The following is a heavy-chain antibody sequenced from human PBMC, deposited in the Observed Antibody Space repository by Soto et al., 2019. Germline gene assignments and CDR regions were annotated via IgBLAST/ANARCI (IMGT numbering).Heavy chain of an antibody. D-gene: IGHD6-13*01. CDR2: IKSDGSIT. CDR1: GFTFSSYW. Sequence: EVQLVESGGGLVQPGGSLRLSCAASGFTFSSYWMHWVRQAPGKGLVWVSRIKSDGSITTYADSVKGRFTISRDNAKNTLYLQMNRLGAEDTAVYYCARPLTAVGMNYYYGLDVWGQGTTVTVSS. V-gene: IGHV3-74*01. CDR3: ARPLTAVGMNYYYGLDV. J-gene: IGHJ6*02.